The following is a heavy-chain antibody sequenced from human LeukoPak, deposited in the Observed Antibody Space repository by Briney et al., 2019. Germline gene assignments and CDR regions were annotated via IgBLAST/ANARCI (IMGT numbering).Heavy chain of an antibody. Sequence: GGSLRLSCAASGSTFSSYAMNWVRQAPGKGMEWLSYINTASDDIYHADSVKGRFTVSRDNARNSLYLQMNNLRAEDTAVYYCARAEETTWGIDPWGQGTLVTVSS. CDR2: INTASDDI. J-gene: IGHJ5*02. CDR1: GSTFSSYA. CDR3: ARAEETTWGIDP. V-gene: IGHV3-48*01. D-gene: IGHD3-16*01.